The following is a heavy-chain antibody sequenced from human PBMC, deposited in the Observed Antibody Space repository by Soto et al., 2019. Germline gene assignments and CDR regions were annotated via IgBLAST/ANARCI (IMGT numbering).Heavy chain of an antibody. J-gene: IGHJ6*02. CDR1: GGSISSSSYY. CDR3: ARHAGTNYYYYGMDV. CDR2: IYYSGST. V-gene: IGHV4-39*01. D-gene: IGHD6-13*01. Sequence: SETLSLTCTVSGGSISSSSYYWGWIRQPPGKGLEWIGSIYYSGSTYYNPSLKSRVTISVDTSKNQFSLKLSSVTAADTAVYYCARHAGTNYYYYGMDVWGQGTTVTVSS.